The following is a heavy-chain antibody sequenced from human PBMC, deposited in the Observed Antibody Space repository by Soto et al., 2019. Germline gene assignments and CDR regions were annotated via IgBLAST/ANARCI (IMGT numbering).Heavy chain of an antibody. D-gene: IGHD3-3*01. V-gene: IGHV1-46*01. J-gene: IGHJ4*02. CDR1: GYTFSNFF. CDR3: ARGQVRFLESDLDY. CDR2: INPNSGDT. Sequence: QVQLVQSGAEVKKPGASVTVSCKASGYTFSNFFIHWVRQAPGQGLEYMGIINPNSGDTNYAQKFQGRVTMTRDAPTSTVYMELSSLRSEDTAVYYCARGQVRFLESDLDYWGQGTLVTVS.